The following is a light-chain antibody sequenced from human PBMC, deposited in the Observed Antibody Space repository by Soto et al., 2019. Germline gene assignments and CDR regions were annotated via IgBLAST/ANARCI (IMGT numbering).Light chain of an antibody. J-gene: IGKJ5*01. V-gene: IGKV3-11*01. CDR1: QIFRGL. CDR2: DAY. Sequence: EVLLTQSPVTLSLSPGERATLSFRASQIFRGLLAWYQQKPGQAPRLLIYDAYNRATGIPARFSGSGSGKDFTLTISSLEPEDSAVYYCQQRHMWPITFGQGTRLEIK. CDR3: QQRHMWPIT.